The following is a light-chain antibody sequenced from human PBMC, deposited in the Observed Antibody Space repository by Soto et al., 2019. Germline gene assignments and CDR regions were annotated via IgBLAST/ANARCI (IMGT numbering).Light chain of an antibody. V-gene: IGKV1-8*01. CDR3: QQYNSYSRT. CDR2: AAS. J-gene: IGKJ1*01. CDR1: QGISSY. Sequence: AMRTTQSPSPLYASARDRVTITFRASQGISSYLVWYQQKPGKAPKAPTYAASSLESGVPSRFSGSGSGTEFTLTISSLQPDDFATYYCQQYNSYSRTFGQGTKVDIK.